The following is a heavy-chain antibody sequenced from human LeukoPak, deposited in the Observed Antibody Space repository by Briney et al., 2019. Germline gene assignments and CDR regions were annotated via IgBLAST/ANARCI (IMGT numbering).Heavy chain of an antibody. V-gene: IGHV4-61*02. CDR3: ARDTSLEAAAGMGYFQH. J-gene: IGHJ1*01. Sequence: PSQTLSVTCTVSGGSISSGSYYWSWIRQPAGKGLEWIGRIYTSGSTNYNPSLKSRVTISVDTSKNQFSLKLSSVTAADTAVYYCARDTSLEAAAGMGYFQHWGQGTLVTVSS. D-gene: IGHD6-13*01. CDR1: GGSISSGSYY. CDR2: IYTSGST.